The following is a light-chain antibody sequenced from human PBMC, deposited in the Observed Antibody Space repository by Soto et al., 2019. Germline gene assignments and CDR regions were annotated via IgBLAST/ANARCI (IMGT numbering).Light chain of an antibody. V-gene: IGKV3-20*01. Sequence: EIVLTQSPGTLSLSPGERATLSCRASQTVSSSYLAWYQQKPGQAPRLLIFGASSRATGIPDRFSGSGSGTDFTLTITRLEPEDFAVYYCQQYGNSPPWTFGQGTQVAIK. CDR2: GAS. CDR1: QTVSSSY. J-gene: IGKJ1*01. CDR3: QQYGNSPPWT.